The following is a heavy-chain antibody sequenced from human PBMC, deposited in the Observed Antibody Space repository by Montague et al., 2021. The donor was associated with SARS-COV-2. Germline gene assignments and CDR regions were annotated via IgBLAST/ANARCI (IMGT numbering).Heavy chain of an antibody. CDR3: AKLSGGSYLHYFEY. CDR1: GFTFRHYA. Sequence: SLRLSCATSGFTFRHYAMTWVRQAPGKGLEWVSTISGNGDPDTTYYADSVKGRFTISRDISKNTLYPQMNSLRAEDTAVYYCAKLSGGSYLHYFEYWGQGTLVTVSS. V-gene: IGHV3-23*01. D-gene: IGHD1-26*01. CDR2: ISGNGDPDTT. J-gene: IGHJ4*02.